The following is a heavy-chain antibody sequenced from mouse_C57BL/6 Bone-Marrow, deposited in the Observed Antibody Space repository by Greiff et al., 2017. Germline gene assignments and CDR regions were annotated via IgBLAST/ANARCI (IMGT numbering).Heavy chain of an antibody. Sequence: EVQLVESGGDLVKPGGSLKLSCAASGYTFSSYGMSWVRQTQDKRLEWVATISTGGSYTYYPDSVKGRFTFSRDNATNTLYLQLSSLKSEDTARYFCARHMVTTHISYYYAMDYWGQGTSGTVSA. CDR2: ISTGGSYT. V-gene: IGHV5-6*01. CDR3: ARHMVTTHISYYYAMDY. J-gene: IGHJ4*01. CDR1: GYTFSSYG. D-gene: IGHD2-2*01.